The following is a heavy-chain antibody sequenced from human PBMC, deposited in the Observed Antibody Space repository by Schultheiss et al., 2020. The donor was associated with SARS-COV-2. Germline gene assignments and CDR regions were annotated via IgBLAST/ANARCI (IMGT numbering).Heavy chain of an antibody. CDR1: GFTFSSYA. J-gene: IGHJ4*02. D-gene: IGHD3-22*01. CDR3: AKVVTMIDFDY. V-gene: IGHV3-23*01. CDR2: ISAGGSRT. Sequence: GGSLRLSCAASGFTFSSYAMSWVRQAPGKRLEWVSAISAGGSRTYYADSVKGRFTISRDNSKNTLYLQMNSLRAEDTAVYYCAKVVTMIDFDYWGQGTLVTVSS.